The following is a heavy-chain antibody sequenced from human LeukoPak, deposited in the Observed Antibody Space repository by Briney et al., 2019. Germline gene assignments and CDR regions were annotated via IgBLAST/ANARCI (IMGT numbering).Heavy chain of an antibody. CDR1: GFPFETNA. Sequence: GGSLRLSCATSGFPFETNAMRWVRQAPGKGLEWVSGISWNSGSIGYADSVKGRFTISRDNAKNSLYLQMNSLRAEDTAVYYCAKDIYSSSWYYFDYWGQGTLVTVSS. CDR2: ISWNSGSI. CDR3: AKDIYSSSWYYFDY. D-gene: IGHD6-13*01. V-gene: IGHV3-9*01. J-gene: IGHJ4*02.